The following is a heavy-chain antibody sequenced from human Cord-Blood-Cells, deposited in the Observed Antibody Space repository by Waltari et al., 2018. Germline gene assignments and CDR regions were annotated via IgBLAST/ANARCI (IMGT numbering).Heavy chain of an antibody. CDR2: ISGSGGST. CDR3: AKDHGSDFWSGYYTGYRYYYYYGMDV. Sequence: EVQLLESGGGLVQPGGSLRLSCAASGFTFSSYAMSWVRQAPGKGLEWVSAISGSGGSTYYADSVKGRFTISRDNSKNTLYLQMNSRRAEDTAVYYCAKDHGSDFWSGYYTGYRYYYYYGMDVWGQGTTVTVSS. D-gene: IGHD3-3*01. J-gene: IGHJ6*02. V-gene: IGHV3-23*01. CDR1: GFTFSSYA.